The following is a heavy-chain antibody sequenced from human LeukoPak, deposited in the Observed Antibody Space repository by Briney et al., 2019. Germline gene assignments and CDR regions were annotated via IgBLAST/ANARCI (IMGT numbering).Heavy chain of an antibody. D-gene: IGHD3-10*01. Sequence: GASVKISCKASGYTFTSYTMNWVRQAPGQGLEWMGWINPNGGNPTYAQDFIGRFVFSLDTSVSTAYLQISSLRAEDTAVYYCARVGGFGERGMDVWGQGTTVTVSS. CDR2: INPNGGNP. CDR1: GYTFTSYT. CDR3: ARVGGFGERGMDV. V-gene: IGHV7-4-1*02. J-gene: IGHJ6*02.